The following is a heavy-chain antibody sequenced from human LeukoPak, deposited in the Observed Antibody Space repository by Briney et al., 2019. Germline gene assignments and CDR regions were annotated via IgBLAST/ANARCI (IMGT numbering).Heavy chain of an antibody. V-gene: IGHV3-74*01. CDR1: GFSFSGHW. CDR2: ISPTGSTT. D-gene: IGHD6-6*01. J-gene: IGHJ4*02. CDR3: ARGPNSNWSGLDF. Sequence: GGSLRLSCTASGFSFSGHWMHWARQLPGKGLVWVSRISPTGSTTSYADSVKGRFTVSRDNAKNTLYLQVNNLRADDTAVYYCARGPNSNWSGLDFWGQGTLLTVSS.